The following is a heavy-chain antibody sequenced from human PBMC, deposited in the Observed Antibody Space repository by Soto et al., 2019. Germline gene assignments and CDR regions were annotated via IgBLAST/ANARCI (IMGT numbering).Heavy chain of an antibody. J-gene: IGHJ4*02. D-gene: IGHD1-7*01. CDR1: GGTFSSYA. Sequence: ASVKVSCKASGGTFSSYAISWVRQAPGQGLEWMGGIIPIFGTANYAQKFQGRVTITADESTSTAYMELSSLRSEDTAVYYCATRYNWNYLGYFDYWGQGTLVTVSS. V-gene: IGHV1-69*13. CDR3: ATRYNWNYLGYFDY. CDR2: IIPIFGTA.